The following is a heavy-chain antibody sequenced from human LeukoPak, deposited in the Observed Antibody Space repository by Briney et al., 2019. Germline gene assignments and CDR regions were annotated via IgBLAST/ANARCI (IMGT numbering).Heavy chain of an antibody. CDR2: ISGSGGST. CDR3: AKENEGIPAAIDWFDP. Sequence: PGGSLRLSCAASGFTFSSYAMSWVRQAPGKGLEWVSAISGSGGSTYYADSVKGRFTISRDNSKNTLYLQMNSLRAEDTAVYYSAKENEGIPAAIDWFDPWGQGTLVTVSS. D-gene: IGHD2-2*01. J-gene: IGHJ5*02. V-gene: IGHV3-23*01. CDR1: GFTFSSYA.